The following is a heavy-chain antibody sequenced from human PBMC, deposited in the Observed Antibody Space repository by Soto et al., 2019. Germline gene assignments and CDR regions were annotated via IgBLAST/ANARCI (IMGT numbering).Heavy chain of an antibody. CDR3: AKGDGYNMRYYYGMDV. CDR1: GFTFSSYA. Sequence: GGSLRLSCAASGFTFSSYAMTWVRQAPGKGLECVSTISGSGASTDYADSVKGRFTISRDNSKNTLYLQMNSLRVEDTAVYYCAKGDGYNMRYYYGMDVWGQGTTVTVSS. D-gene: IGHD5-12*01. V-gene: IGHV3-23*01. CDR2: ISGSGAST. J-gene: IGHJ6*02.